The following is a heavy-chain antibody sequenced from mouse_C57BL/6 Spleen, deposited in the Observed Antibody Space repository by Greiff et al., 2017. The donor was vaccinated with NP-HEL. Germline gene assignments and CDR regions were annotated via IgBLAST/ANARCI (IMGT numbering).Heavy chain of an antibody. Sequence: EVKVVESGGGLVKPGGSLKLSCAASGFTFSSYAMSWVRQTPEKRLEWVATISHGGSYTYYPDNVKGRFTISRDNAKNNLNLQMSHLKSEDTAMYYGARDDYGSSHWYFDVWGTGTTVTVSS. CDR2: ISHGGSYT. V-gene: IGHV5-4*01. CDR1: GFTFSSYA. D-gene: IGHD1-1*01. J-gene: IGHJ1*03. CDR3: ARDDYGSSHWYFDV.